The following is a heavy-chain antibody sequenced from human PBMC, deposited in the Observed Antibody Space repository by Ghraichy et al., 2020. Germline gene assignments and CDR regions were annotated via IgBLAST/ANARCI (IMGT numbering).Heavy chain of an antibody. CDR3: ARATTGGPWYGMDV. V-gene: IGHV4-59*01. J-gene: IGHJ6*02. CDR1: GGSISSYY. CDR2: IYHSGST. D-gene: IGHD4-23*01. Sequence: ESLNISCTVSGGSISSYYWSWIRQPPGKGLEWIGYIYHSGSTNYNPSLKSRVTVSIDTSKKQFSLKLTSVTAADTAVYYCARATTGGPWYGMDVWGQGTTVTVSS.